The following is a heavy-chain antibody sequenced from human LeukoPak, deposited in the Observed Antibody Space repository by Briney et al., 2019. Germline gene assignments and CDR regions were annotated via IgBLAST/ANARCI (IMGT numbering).Heavy chain of an antibody. Sequence: GGSLRLSCATSGFTFDRYWMHWVRQVPGKGLDWVSRISADGITTNYADSVKGRFTISRDNAKNSLYLQMNSLRAEYTAVFYCARGARGVVYDYFDSWGQGTPVTVSS. J-gene: IGHJ4*02. D-gene: IGHD3-10*01. CDR1: GFTFDRYW. V-gene: IGHV3-74*01. CDR2: ISADGITT. CDR3: ARGARGVVYDYFDS.